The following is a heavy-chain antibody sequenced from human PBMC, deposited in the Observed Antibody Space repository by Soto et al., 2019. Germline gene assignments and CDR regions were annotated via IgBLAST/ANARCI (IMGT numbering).Heavy chain of an antibody. D-gene: IGHD3-10*01. J-gene: IGHJ4*02. Sequence: QVQLVESGGGVVQPGRSLRLSCAASGFTFSSYGMHWVRQAPGKGLEWVAVIWYDGSNKYYADSVKGRFTISRENSKNTLYLKMNSMEAEDTAVYYCARALRPLWLGELGGPGDYWGQGTLVTVSS. CDR2: IWYDGSNK. CDR3: ARALRPLWLGELGGPGDY. V-gene: IGHV3-33*01. CDR1: GFTFSSYG.